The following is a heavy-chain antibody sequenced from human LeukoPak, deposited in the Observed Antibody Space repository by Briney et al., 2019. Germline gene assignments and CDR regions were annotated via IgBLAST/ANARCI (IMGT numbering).Heavy chain of an antibody. CDR3: ARDVRYSSGWYPVYYFDY. V-gene: IGHV1-2*02. J-gene: IGHJ4*02. CDR2: INPNSGGT. Sequence: GASVKVSCKASGYTFTGYYMHWVRQAPGQGLEWMGWINPNSGGTNYAQKFQGRVTMTRDTSISTAYMELSRLRSDDTAVYYCARDVRYSSGWYPVYYFDYWGQGTLVTVSS. D-gene: IGHD6-19*01. CDR1: GYTFTGYY.